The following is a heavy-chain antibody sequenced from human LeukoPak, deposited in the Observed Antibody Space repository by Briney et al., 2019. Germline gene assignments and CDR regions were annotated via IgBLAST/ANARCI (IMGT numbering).Heavy chain of an antibody. Sequence: PSETLSLTCVVYGESLGGDYWSWIRQPPGKGLEWIGEINHSGSTNYNPSPKTRVTISVDTSKNQFSLKLNSVTAADTAVYYCARGTDYGMDVWGQGTTVTVSS. V-gene: IGHV4-34*01. CDR1: GESLGGDY. J-gene: IGHJ6*02. CDR3: ARGTDYGMDV. CDR2: INHSGST.